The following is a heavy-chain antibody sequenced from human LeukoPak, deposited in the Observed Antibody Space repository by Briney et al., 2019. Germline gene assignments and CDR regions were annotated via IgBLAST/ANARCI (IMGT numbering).Heavy chain of an antibody. Sequence: SQTLSLTCVVSGGSISGSNWWSWVRQPPGKGLEWIGEIHHGGSINYNPSLKSRVTISVDKSKFSLKLTSVTAADTAVFYCARDRGGNFEFGMDVWGQGTTVTVSS. CDR2: IHHGGSI. CDR3: ARDRGGNFEFGMDV. CDR1: GGSISGSNW. V-gene: IGHV4-4*02. J-gene: IGHJ6*02. D-gene: IGHD4-23*01.